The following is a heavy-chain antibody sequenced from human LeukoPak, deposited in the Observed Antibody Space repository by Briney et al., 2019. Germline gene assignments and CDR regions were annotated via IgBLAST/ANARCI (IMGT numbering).Heavy chain of an antibody. V-gene: IGHV1-24*01. D-gene: IGHD5-12*01. CDR1: GYTLTELS. CDR3: ATGLGSGYDYYFDY. J-gene: IGHJ4*02. Sequence: ASVKVSCKVSGYTLTELSMHWVRQAPGKGLEWMGGFDPEDGETIYAQKFQGRVTMTGDTSTDTAYMELSSLRSEDTAVYYCATGLGSGYDYYFDYRGQGTLVTVSS. CDR2: FDPEDGET.